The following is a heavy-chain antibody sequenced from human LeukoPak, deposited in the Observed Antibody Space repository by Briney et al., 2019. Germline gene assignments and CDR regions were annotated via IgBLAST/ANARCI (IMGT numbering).Heavy chain of an antibody. V-gene: IGHV3-30-3*01. CDR2: ISYDGSNK. CDR1: GFTFSSYA. Sequence: PGRSLRLSCAASGFTFSSYAMHWVRQAPGKGLEWVAVISYDGSNKYYADSVKGRFTISRDNSKNTLYLQMNSLRAEDTAVYYCARVDYRKSHFDYWGQGTLVTVSS. J-gene: IGHJ4*02. CDR3: ARVDYRKSHFDY. D-gene: IGHD4-11*01.